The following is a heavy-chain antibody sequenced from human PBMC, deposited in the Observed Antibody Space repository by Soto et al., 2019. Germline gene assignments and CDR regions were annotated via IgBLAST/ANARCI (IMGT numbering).Heavy chain of an antibody. Sequence: GGSLRLSCAASGFTFSSYDMHWVRQAPGKGLEWVAVISYDGSNKYYADSVKGRFTISRDNSKNTLYLQMNSLRAEDTAVYYCAKDLNYYDSSGPLDYWGQGTLVTVSS. CDR3: AKDLNYYDSSGPLDY. CDR1: GFTFSSYD. J-gene: IGHJ4*02. V-gene: IGHV3-30*18. CDR2: ISYDGSNK. D-gene: IGHD3-22*01.